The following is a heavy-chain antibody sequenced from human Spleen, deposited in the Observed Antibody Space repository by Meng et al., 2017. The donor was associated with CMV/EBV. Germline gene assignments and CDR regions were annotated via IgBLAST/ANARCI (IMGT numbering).Heavy chain of an antibody. CDR3: AVRPTLRYCSSTSCPVDV. Sequence: GGSLRLSCAASGFTFSSYWMHWVRQAPGKGLVWVSRINSDGSSTSYADSVKGRFTISRDNAKNTLYLQMNSLRAEDTAVYYCAVRPTLRYCSSTSCPVDVWGQGTTVTVSS. V-gene: IGHV3-74*01. J-gene: IGHJ6*02. CDR1: GFTFSSYW. CDR2: INSDGSST. D-gene: IGHD2-2*01.